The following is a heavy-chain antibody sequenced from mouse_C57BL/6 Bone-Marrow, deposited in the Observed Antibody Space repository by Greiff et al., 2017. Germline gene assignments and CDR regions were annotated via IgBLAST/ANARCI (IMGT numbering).Heavy chain of an antibody. CDR2: IYPGNSDT. Sequence: VQLQQSGPVLARPGASVKMSCKTSGYTFTSYWMHWVKQRPGQGLEWIGAIYPGNSDTSYNQKFKGKAKLTAVTSASTAYMGLSSLTTEDSAVYYCARGYSGSLYYFDYWGQGTTLTASS. V-gene: IGHV1-5*01. CDR1: GYTFTSYW. J-gene: IGHJ2*01. CDR3: ARGYSGSLYYFDY. D-gene: IGHD1-1*01.